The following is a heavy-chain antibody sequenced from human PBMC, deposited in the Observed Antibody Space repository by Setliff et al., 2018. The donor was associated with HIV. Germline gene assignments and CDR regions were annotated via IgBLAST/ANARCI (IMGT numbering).Heavy chain of an antibody. D-gene: IGHD1-1*01. CDR3: AQEERDAYNYWFDP. V-gene: IGHV4-61*02. J-gene: IGHJ5*02. Sequence: PTETLSLTCTVSDSGTYYWTWIRQPAGKGLEWIGRIYTSGNINYNPSLKSRVTISVDTSKNQFSLNLSSVTAADTAVYYCAQEERDAYNYWFDPWGQGTLVTVSS. CDR2: IYTSGNI. CDR1: DSGTYY.